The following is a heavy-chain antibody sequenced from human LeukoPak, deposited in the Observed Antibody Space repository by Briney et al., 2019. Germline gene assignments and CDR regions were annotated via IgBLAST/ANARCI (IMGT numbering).Heavy chain of an antibody. CDR2: IYYSGST. D-gene: IGHD6-13*01. V-gene: IGHV4-59*01. CDR3: ASGYSSSWREENAFDI. J-gene: IGHJ3*02. Sequence: SETLSLTCTVSGGSISSYYWSWIRQPPGKGLEWIGYIYYSGSTNYNPSLKSRVTISVDTSKNQFSLKLSSVTAADTAVYYCASGYSSSWREENAFDIWGQGTMVTVSS. CDR1: GGSISSYY.